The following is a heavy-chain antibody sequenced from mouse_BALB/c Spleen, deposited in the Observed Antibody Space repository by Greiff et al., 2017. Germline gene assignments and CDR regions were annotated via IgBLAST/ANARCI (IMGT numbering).Heavy chain of an antibody. CDR1: GFTFSSYA. D-gene: IGHD2-10*01. J-gene: IGHJ2*01. CDR2: ISNGGGST. V-gene: IGHV5-12-2*01. Sequence: EVQRVESGGGLVQPGGSLKLSCAASGFTFSSYAMSWVRQTPEKRLEWVAYISNGGGSTYYPDTVKGRFTISRDNPKNTLFLQMTSLRSEDTAMYYCARVSYYYSFDYWGQGTTLTVSS. CDR3: ARVSYYYSFDY.